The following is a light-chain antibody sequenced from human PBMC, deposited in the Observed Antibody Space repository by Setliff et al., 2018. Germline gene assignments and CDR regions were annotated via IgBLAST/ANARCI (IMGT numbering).Light chain of an antibody. CDR2: DVS. CDR3: SSNTNSATLFV. V-gene: IGLV2-8*01. Sequence: QSALTQPPSASGSPGQSVTISCTGTRSDVGGYNYVSWYQQHPGKAPKLVIYDVSKRPSGVPDRFSGAKSGNTASLTVSGLQAEDEAVYYCSSNTNSATLFVFGGGTKVTVL. J-gene: IGLJ2*01. CDR1: RSDVGGYNY.